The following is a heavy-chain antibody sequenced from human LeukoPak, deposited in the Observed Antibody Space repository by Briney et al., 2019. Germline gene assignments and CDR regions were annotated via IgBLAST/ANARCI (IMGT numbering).Heavy chain of an antibody. V-gene: IGHV3-23*01. CDR1: GFTFRNYG. CDR3: ANTHCDSSPIVWNF. J-gene: IGHJ4*02. CDR2: LSDAGVRI. D-gene: IGHD6-6*01. Sequence: GGFLRLSCIASGFTFRNYGMSWVRQAPGKGLEWVSGLSDAGVRIFYSDSVKGRFTISRDNSKNTLYLQMDSLRAEDTAVYYCANTHCDSSPIVWNFWGQGTLVTVSS.